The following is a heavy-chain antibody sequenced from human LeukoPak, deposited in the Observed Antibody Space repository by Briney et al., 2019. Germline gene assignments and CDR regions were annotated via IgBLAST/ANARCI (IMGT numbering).Heavy chain of an antibody. CDR2: ITWDGSRT. J-gene: IGHJ4*02. CDR1: GFTFDDYT. V-gene: IGHV3-43*01. CDR3: ARGKSLRYFDWFDY. D-gene: IGHD3-9*01. Sequence: GGSLRLSCAASGFTFDDYTMHWVRQAPGKGLEWVSLITWDGSRTYYADSVKGRFTISRDNAKNSLYLQMNSLRAEDTAVYYCARGKSLRYFDWFDYWGQGTLVTVSS.